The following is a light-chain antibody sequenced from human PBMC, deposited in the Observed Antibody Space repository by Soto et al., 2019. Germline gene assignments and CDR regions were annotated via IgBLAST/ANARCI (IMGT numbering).Light chain of an antibody. J-gene: IGKJ1*01. CDR2: WAS. CDR3: QRYYSAPQT. CDR1: QSVLYSSNNKNY. V-gene: IGKV4-1*01. Sequence: DIVMTQSPDSLAVSLGERATINCKSSQSVLYSSNNKNYLAWYQQKPGQPPKLPIYWASTRESGVPDRFSGSGSGTDFTLTVSSLQAEDVAVYFCQRYYSAPQTFGQGPKVEIK.